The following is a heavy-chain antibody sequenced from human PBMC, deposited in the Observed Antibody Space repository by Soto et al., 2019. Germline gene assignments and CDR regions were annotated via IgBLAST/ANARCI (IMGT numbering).Heavy chain of an antibody. CDR3: ARTYYYDSSGYYDNYYYYGMDV. D-gene: IGHD3-22*01. J-gene: IGHJ6*02. CDR1: GGSISSGGYY. CDR2: IYYSGST. Sequence: PSETLSLTCTVSGGSISSGGYYWSWIRQHPGKGLEWIGYIYYSGSTYYNPSLKSRVTISVDTSKNQFSLRLSSVTAADTAVYYCARTYYYDSSGYYDNYYYYGMDVWGQGTTVTVSS. V-gene: IGHV4-31*03.